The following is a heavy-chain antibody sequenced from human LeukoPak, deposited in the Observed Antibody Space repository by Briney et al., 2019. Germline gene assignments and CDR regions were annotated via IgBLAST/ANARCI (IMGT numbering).Heavy chain of an antibody. Sequence: GASVKVSCKASGGTFSSYAISWVRQAPGQGLEWMGGIIHIFGTANYAQKFQGRVTITADESTSTAYMELSSLRSEDTAVYYCARGYCSSTSCYDGSYFYYMDDWGKGTTVTVSS. CDR3: ARGYCSSTSCYDGSYFYYMDD. D-gene: IGHD2-2*01. V-gene: IGHV1-69*13. CDR1: GGTFSSYA. CDR2: IIHIFGTA. J-gene: IGHJ6*03.